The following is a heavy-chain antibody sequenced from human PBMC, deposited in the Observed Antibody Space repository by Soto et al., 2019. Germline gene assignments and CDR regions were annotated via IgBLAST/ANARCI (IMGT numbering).Heavy chain of an antibody. V-gene: IGHV4-39*01. CDR3: ARQGYSNYLKVFGWFDP. J-gene: IGHJ5*02. D-gene: IGHD4-4*01. CDR2: IYYSGST. Sequence: SETLSLTCTVSGGSISSSSYYWGWIRQPPGKGLEWIGSIYYSGSTYYNPSLKSRVTISVDTSKNQFSLKLSSVTAADTAVYYCARQGYSNYLKVFGWFDPWGQGTLVTVSS. CDR1: GGSISSSSYY.